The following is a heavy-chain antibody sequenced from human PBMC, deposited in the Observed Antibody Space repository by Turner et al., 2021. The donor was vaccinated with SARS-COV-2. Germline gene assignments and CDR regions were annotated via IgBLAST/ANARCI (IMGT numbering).Heavy chain of an antibody. CDR1: GFTFSSYS. J-gene: IGHJ3*02. D-gene: IGHD3-22*01. CDR3: ARWHYVDSSGYYTQAFDI. CDR2: ISSSSSYL. V-gene: IGHV3-21*02. Sequence: EVQLVESGGGLVKPGGSLRLTCAASGFTFSSYSMNLVRQAPGKELELVSSISSSSSYLYYADSVRGRFTISRDNAKNSLYLQMNSLRAEDTAVYDCARWHYVDSSGYYTQAFDIWGQGTMVTVSS.